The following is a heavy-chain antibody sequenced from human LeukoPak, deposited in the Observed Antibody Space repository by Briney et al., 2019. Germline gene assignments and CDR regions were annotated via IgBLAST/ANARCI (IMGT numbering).Heavy chain of an antibody. D-gene: IGHD2-8*02. CDR3: ARGANSTGFIYFDF. V-gene: IGHV1-69*05. Sequence: ASVKVSCKTSGGGDSFNYYTITWVRQAPGQGLQWMGRIMPLFNTPDYAQSFQGRLTIATDESTRTAYMELSGLSPEDTATYYCARGANSTGFIYFDFWGQGSLVTVSS. CDR1: GGGDSFNYYT. J-gene: IGHJ4*02. CDR2: IMPLFNTP.